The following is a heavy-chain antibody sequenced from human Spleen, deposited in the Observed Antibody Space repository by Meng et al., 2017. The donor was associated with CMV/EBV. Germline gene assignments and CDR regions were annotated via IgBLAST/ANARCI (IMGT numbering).Heavy chain of an antibody. CDR1: GGSMRDYY. CDR2: IYNSENT. V-gene: IGHV4-59*01. Sequence: SETLSLTCTVSGGSMRDYYWSWIRQPPGKGLEWIGYIYNSENTNYNPSLKRRVTISVDTAKNHFSLRLRTVTAADTAVYYCARDRAPSSPTDYRYGMDVWGQGTTVTVSS. CDR3: ARDRAPSSPTDYRYGMDV. D-gene: IGHD2-2*01. J-gene: IGHJ6*02.